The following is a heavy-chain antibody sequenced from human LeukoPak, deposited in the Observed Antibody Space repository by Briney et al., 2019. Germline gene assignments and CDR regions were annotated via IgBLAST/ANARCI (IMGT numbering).Heavy chain of an antibody. CDR3: ARFLYSSSWYLHYYYGMDV. J-gene: IGHJ6*02. CDR2: ISYDGSNK. D-gene: IGHD6-13*01. CDR1: GFTFSSYA. V-gene: IGHV3-30-3*01. Sequence: GGSLRLSCAASGFTFSSYAMHWVRQAPGKGLEWVAVISYDGSNKYYADSVKGRFTISRDNSKNTLYLQMNSLRAEDTAVYYCARFLYSSSWYLHYYYGMDVWGQGTTVTVSS.